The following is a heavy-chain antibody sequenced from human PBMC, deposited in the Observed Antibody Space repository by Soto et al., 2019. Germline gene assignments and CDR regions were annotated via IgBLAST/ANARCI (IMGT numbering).Heavy chain of an antibody. J-gene: IGHJ5*02. CDR1: GGSINRGDFF. CDR3: ATSPKGYFGPTAFDP. Sequence: SETLSLTCVVSGGSINRGDFFWNWIRQHPERGLEWIGYIYNRGGTFYNPSLENRLTISMDNSKNLCSLQLTSMTAADTAVYYCATSPKGYFGPTAFDPWGQGTLVTVSS. CDR2: IYNRGGT. V-gene: IGHV4-31*11. D-gene: IGHD1-26*01.